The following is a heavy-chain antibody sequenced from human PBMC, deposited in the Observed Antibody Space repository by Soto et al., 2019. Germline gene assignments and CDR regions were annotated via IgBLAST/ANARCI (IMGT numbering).Heavy chain of an antibody. D-gene: IGHD6-13*01. J-gene: IGHJ5*02. CDR3: VRRHVSATGIDWFDI. CDR2: INAANGDT. CDR1: GYTFTSYV. V-gene: IGHV1-3*01. Sequence: GASVKVYCKASGYTFTSYVIHWVRQAPGQRLEWMGWINAANGDTKYSPKFQGRVTITRDTSASTAYMELSSLRSEDTAVYYCVRRHVSATGIDWFDIWGQGTLVTVSS.